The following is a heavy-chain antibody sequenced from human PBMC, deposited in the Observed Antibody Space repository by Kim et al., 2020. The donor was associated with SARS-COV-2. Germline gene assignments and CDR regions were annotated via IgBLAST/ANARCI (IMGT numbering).Heavy chain of an antibody. V-gene: IGHV3-11*05. Sequence: GGSLRLSCVASGFTFSDYHMSWIRQTPGKGLEWVSYIGSSSGHTNYADSVKGRFTISRDNAKNSLYLQMNGLRAEDTAVYYCARDRGGFGSSGYYSAEHYLDYWGQGTLVTVSS. J-gene: IGHJ4*02. CDR2: IGSSSGHT. CDR1: GFTFSDYH. CDR3: ARDRGGFGSSGYYSAEHYLDY. D-gene: IGHD6-19*01.